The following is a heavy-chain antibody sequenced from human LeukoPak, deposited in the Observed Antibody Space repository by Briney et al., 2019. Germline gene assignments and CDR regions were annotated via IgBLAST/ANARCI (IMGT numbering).Heavy chain of an antibody. CDR2: ISAYNGNA. Sequence: ASVKVSCKASGYTFTNYALHWVRQAPGQGLEWMGWISAYNGNANYAQNLQGRVTMTTDTSTSTAYMELRSLRSDDTAVYYCARGSMAVAGGYWGQGTLVTVSS. V-gene: IGHV1-18*04. CDR1: GYTFTNYA. CDR3: ARGSMAVAGGY. J-gene: IGHJ4*02. D-gene: IGHD6-19*01.